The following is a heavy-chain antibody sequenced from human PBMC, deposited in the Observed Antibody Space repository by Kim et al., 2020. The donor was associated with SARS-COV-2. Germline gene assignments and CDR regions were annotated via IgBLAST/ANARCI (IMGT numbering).Heavy chain of an antibody. CDR1: GFTFSSYS. CDR2: ISSSSSYI. CDR3: AILASYDIFTGAFVDY. D-gene: IGHD3-9*01. J-gene: IGHJ4*02. Sequence: GGSLRLSCAASGFTFSSYSMNWVRQAPGKGLEWVSSISSSSSYIYYADSVKGRFTISRDNAKNSLYLQMNSLRAEDTAVYYCAILASYDIFTGAFVDYWGQGTLVTVSS. V-gene: IGHV3-21*01.